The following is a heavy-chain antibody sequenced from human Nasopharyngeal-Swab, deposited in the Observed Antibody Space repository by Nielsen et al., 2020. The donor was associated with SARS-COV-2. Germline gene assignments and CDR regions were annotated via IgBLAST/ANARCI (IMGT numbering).Heavy chain of an antibody. CDR2: IRYDGSNK. Sequence: GESLKISCAASGFTFSSYGMHWVRQAPGKGLEWVAFIRYDGSNKYHSESVKGRFTISRDNSKNTLYLQMNGLRGEDTAVYYCVKDQAAIYYMDVWGKGTTVTVSS. CDR3: VKDQAAIYYMDV. D-gene: IGHD6-25*01. CDR1: GFTFSSYG. J-gene: IGHJ6*03. V-gene: IGHV3-30*02.